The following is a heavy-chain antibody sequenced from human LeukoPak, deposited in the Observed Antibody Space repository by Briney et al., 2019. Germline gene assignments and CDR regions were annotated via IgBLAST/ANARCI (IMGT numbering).Heavy chain of an antibody. CDR3: AKVIREVDMSHDY. V-gene: IGHV3-23*01. CDR1: GFTLSNYA. J-gene: IGHJ4*02. CDR2: IHYNGDST. Sequence: GGSLTLSCAASGFTLSNYAMSWVRQPPGKGLEWASSIHYNGDSTYYADSVKGRFTISRDNSKTTLYLQMNSVRVEDTAVYYCAKVIREVDMSHDYWGQGALATVSS. D-gene: IGHD5-24*01.